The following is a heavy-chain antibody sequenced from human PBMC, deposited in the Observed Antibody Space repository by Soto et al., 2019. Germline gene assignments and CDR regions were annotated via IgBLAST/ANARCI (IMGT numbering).Heavy chain of an antibody. Sequence: ASVKVSCKASGGTFSSYAISWVRQAPGQGLEWMGGIIPIFGTANYAQKFQGRVTITADESTSTAYMELSSLRSEDTAVYYCARRLRITIFGVAHPRYGMDVWGQGTTVTVSS. CDR2: IIPIFGTA. V-gene: IGHV1-69*13. CDR1: GGTFSSYA. D-gene: IGHD3-3*01. CDR3: ARRLRITIFGVAHPRYGMDV. J-gene: IGHJ6*02.